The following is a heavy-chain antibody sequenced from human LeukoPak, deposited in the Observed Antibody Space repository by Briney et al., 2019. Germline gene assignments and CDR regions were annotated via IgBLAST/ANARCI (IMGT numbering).Heavy chain of an antibody. CDR3: ARTFSGSYYYYGMDV. CDR2: IYYSGTT. V-gene: IGHV4-59*01. J-gene: IGHJ6*02. CDR1: GGSISSYY. Sequence: PSVTLSLTCTVSGGSISSYYWSRIRQPPGKGLEWIGYIYYSGTTNYNPSLKSRVTISVDTSKNQFSLKLSSVTAADTAVYYCARTFSGSYYYYGMDVWGQGTTVTVSS. D-gene: IGHD1-26*01.